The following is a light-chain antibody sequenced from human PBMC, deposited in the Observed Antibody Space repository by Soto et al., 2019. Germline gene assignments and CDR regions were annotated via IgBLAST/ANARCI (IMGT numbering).Light chain of an antibody. CDR2: EGS. CDR1: SSDVGSYNL. V-gene: IGLV2-23*01. Sequence: QSVLTQSPSVSGSPGQSITISCTGTSSDVGSYNLVSWYQQHPGKAPKLMIYEGSKRPSGVSNRFSGSKSGNTASLTISGLQAEDEADYYCCSYAGSSAYVFGTGTKV. CDR3: CSYAGSSAYV. J-gene: IGLJ1*01.